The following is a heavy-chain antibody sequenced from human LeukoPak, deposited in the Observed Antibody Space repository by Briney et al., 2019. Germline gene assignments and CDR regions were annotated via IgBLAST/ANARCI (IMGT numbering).Heavy chain of an antibody. CDR1: GGSISSYY. CDR2: VFYSGST. Sequence: SETLSLTCTVSGGSISSYYWSWIRQPPGKGLEWIGYVFYSGSTNYNPSPKSRVTISVDTSKNQFSLKLSSVSAADTAVYYCARLRYYYGSGCYPTHDYWGQGTLVTVSS. D-gene: IGHD3-10*01. CDR3: ARLRYYYGSGCYPTHDY. J-gene: IGHJ4*02. V-gene: IGHV4-59*01.